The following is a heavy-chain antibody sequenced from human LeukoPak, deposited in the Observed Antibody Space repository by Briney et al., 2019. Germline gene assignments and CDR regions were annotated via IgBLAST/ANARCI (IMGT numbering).Heavy chain of an antibody. CDR1: GYTFTGYY. CDR2: INPNSGGT. V-gene: IGHV1-2*02. J-gene: IGHJ4*02. Sequence: GASVKVSCKASGYTFTGYYMHWVRQAPGQGLEWMGWINPNSGGTNYAQKFQGRVTMTRDTSNSTAYMELSRLRSDDTAVYYCAREERFLEWLPGDYWGQGTLVTVSS. D-gene: IGHD3-3*01. CDR3: AREERFLEWLPGDY.